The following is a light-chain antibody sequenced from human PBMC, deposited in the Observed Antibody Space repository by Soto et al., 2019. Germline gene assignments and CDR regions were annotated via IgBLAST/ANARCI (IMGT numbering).Light chain of an antibody. CDR3: QQYATSRYT. CDR2: GGS. Sequence: EIVLTQSPGTLFLSPGERATLSCRASQSVSSSYLAWYQQRPGQAPRLLIYGGSSRATGIPDRFSGSGSGTDFTLTINRLEPEDFAVYYCQQYATSRYTFGQGTKLEIK. J-gene: IGKJ2*01. CDR1: QSVSSSY. V-gene: IGKV3-20*01.